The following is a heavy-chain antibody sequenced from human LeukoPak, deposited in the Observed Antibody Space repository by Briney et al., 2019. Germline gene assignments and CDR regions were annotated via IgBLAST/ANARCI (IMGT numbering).Heavy chain of an antibody. CDR3: ATTTTTTDY. Sequence: ASVKVSCKVSGYTLIELSMHWVRQAPGKGLEWMAGFDPEDGETIYAQKFQGRVTMTEDTSTDTAYMELSSLRSEDTAIYYCATTTTTTDYWGQGTLVTVSS. CDR1: GYTLIELS. J-gene: IGHJ4*02. D-gene: IGHD1-14*01. V-gene: IGHV1-24*01. CDR2: FDPEDGET.